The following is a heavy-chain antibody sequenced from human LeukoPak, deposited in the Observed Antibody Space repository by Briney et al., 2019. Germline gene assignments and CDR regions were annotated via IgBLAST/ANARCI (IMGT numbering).Heavy chain of an antibody. CDR1: GGSISSHY. D-gene: IGHD2-2*02. V-gene: IGHV4-59*11. CDR2: IYYSGIT. CDR3: ARASIVVVPAAIFGFDP. J-gene: IGHJ5*02. Sequence: SETLCLTCTVSGGSISSHYWSWIRQPPGKGLEWIGYIYYSGITNYNPSLKSRVTISVDTSKNQFSLKLSSVTAADTAVYYCARASIVVVPAAIFGFDPWGQGTLVTVSS.